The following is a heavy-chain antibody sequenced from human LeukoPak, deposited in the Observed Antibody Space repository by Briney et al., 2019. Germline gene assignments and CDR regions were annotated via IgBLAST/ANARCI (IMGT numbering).Heavy chain of an antibody. CDR3: ARHAYVDTAMVTDMEFDY. CDR2: IYPGDSDT. Sequence: GESLKISCKGSGYSSTSYWIGWVRQMPGKGLEWMGIIYPGDSDTRYSPSFQGQVTISADKSISTAYLQWSSLKASDTAMYYCARHAYVDTAMVTDMEFDYWGQGTLVTVSS. CDR1: GYSSTSYW. D-gene: IGHD5-18*01. J-gene: IGHJ4*02. V-gene: IGHV5-51*01.